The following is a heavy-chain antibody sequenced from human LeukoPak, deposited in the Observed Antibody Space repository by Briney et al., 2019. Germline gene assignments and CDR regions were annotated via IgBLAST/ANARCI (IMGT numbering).Heavy chain of an antibody. D-gene: IGHD1-1*01. CDR2: ISSSGSTI. CDR1: GFTFSDYY. J-gene: IGHJ5*02. CDR3: ARDSTTMDARWFDP. V-gene: IGHV3-11*01. Sequence: RGSLRLSCAASGFTFSDYYMSWIRQAPGKGLEWVSYISSSGSTIYYADSVKGRFTISRDNAKNSLYLQMNSLRAEDTAVYYCARDSTTMDARWFDPWGQGTLVTVSS.